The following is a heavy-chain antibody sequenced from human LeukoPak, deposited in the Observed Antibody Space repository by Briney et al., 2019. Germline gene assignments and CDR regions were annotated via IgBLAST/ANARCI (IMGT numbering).Heavy chain of an antibody. J-gene: IGHJ4*02. Sequence: GGSLRLSCAVSGFTFSSYAMSWVRQAPEKGLEWVSVITSDGGSTHYAASVKGRFTVTRDNSKNTLYLQMNSLRAEDTAVYYCAKGPNGDSNYFFDYWGQGTLVTASS. CDR2: ITSDGGST. CDR1: GFTFSSYA. V-gene: IGHV3-23*01. D-gene: IGHD4-11*01. CDR3: AKGPNGDSNYFFDY.